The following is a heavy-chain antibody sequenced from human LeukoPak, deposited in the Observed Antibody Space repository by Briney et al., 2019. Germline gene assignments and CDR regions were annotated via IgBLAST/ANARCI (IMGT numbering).Heavy chain of an antibody. CDR1: GFTFSSYW. CDR2: INSDGSST. J-gene: IGHJ4*02. V-gene: IGHV3-74*01. D-gene: IGHD4-17*01. Sequence: GGSLRLSCAASGFTFSSYWMHWVRQAPGKGLVWVSRINSDGSSTSYADPVKGRFAISRDNTKNTLYLQMNNLRVDDTAVYYCARFSSGTVTTAGYWGQGTLVTVSS. CDR3: ARFSSGTVTTAGY.